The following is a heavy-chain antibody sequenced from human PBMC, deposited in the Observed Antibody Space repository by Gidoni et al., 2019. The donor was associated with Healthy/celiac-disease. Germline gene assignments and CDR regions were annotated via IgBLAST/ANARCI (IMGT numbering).Heavy chain of an antibody. CDR3: ARDLQTRDY. V-gene: IGHV1-2*02. J-gene: IGHJ4*02. Sequence: QVHLVQSVAVVKKPGASLTVSCKAFGYTFTGYYMHWVRQAPGQGLEWMGWISPHSGGTNSAQRYQGRVTMTRDTSISTAYIELSRLRYDDMAVYYCARDLQTRDYWGQGTLVTVSS. CDR2: ISPHSGGT. CDR1: GYTFTGYY.